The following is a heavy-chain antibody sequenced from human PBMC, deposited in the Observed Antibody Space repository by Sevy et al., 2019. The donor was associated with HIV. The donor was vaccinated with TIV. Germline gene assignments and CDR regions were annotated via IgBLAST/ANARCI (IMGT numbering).Heavy chain of an antibody. D-gene: IGHD5-18*01. CDR2: ISSSSSYI. CDR1: GFTFSSYS. V-gene: IGHV3-21*01. Sequence: GESLKISCAASGFTFSSYSMNWVRQAPGKGLEWVSSISSSSSYIYYADSVKDRFTISRDNAKNSLYLQMNSLRAEDTAVYYCARGGYSYGSMDVWGKGTTVTVSS. J-gene: IGHJ6*03. CDR3: ARGGYSYGSMDV.